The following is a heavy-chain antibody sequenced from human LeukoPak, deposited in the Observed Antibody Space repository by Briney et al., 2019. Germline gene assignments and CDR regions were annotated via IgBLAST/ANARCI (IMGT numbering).Heavy chain of an antibody. CDR2: ISSSSSTI. CDR3: AKQYSNYYYYYYMDV. V-gene: IGHV3-48*04. J-gene: IGHJ6*03. CDR1: GFTFSSYS. D-gene: IGHD4-11*01. Sequence: GGSLRLSCAASGFTFSSYSMNWVCQAPGKGLEWVSFISSSSSTIYYAESVKGRFTISRDNAKDSLYLQMNSLRAEDTAVYSCAKQYSNYYYYYYMDVWGKGTTVTVSS.